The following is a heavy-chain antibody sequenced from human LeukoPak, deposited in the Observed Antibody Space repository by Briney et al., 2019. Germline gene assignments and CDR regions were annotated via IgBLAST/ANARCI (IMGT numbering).Heavy chain of an antibody. Sequence: PGGSLRLSCAASGFTFSSYWMSWVRQAPGKGLEWVANIKQDGSEKYYVDSVKGRFTISRDNAKNSLYLQMNSLRAEDTAVYYCARQNGWELLAFDIWGQGTLVTVSS. CDR2: IKQDGSEK. J-gene: IGHJ4*02. V-gene: IGHV3-7*01. CDR1: GFTFSSYW. CDR3: ARQNGWELLAFDI. D-gene: IGHD1-26*01.